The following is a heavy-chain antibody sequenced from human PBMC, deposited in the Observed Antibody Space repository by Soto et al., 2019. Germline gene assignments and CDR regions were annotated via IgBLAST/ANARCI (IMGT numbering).Heavy chain of an antibody. Sequence: QVQLVQSGAEVKKPGSSVKVSCKASGGTFTDYTITWVRQAPGQGLEWMGRITPVLDLSNYAQKFQGRVTXTXYKSTTTSYMELSGLTSEDTAVYYCAKKLGPSAFDLWGRGTLVTVSS. D-gene: IGHD1-26*01. V-gene: IGHV1-69*02. CDR2: ITPVLDLS. CDR3: AKKLGPSAFDL. J-gene: IGHJ2*01. CDR1: GGTFTDYT.